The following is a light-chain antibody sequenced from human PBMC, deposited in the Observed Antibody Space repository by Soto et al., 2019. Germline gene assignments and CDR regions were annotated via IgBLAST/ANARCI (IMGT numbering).Light chain of an antibody. CDR3: SSYTGGNPSYV. Sequence: LTQPPSASGSPGQSVTISCTGTSSDVGGYDYVSWYQQHPGKAPKPMIYEVTIRPSGVSDRFSGSKSGNTASLTVSGLQAEDEADYYCSSYTGGNPSYVFGTGTKVTVL. CDR1: SSDVGGYDY. CDR2: EVT. V-gene: IGLV2-8*01. J-gene: IGLJ1*01.